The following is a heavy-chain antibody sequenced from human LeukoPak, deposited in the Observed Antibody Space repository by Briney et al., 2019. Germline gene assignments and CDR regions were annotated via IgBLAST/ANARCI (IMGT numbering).Heavy chain of an antibody. CDR3: ARECRDGYNYGY. J-gene: IGHJ4*02. CDR2: IKQDGSEK. CDR1: GLTFSSYW. V-gene: IGHV3-7*01. D-gene: IGHD5-24*01. Sequence: GGSLRLSCAASGLTFSSYWMSWVRQAPGKGLEWVANIKQDGSEKYYVDSVKGRFTISRDNAKNSLYLQMNSLRAEDTAVYYCARECRDGYNYGYWGQGTLVTVSS.